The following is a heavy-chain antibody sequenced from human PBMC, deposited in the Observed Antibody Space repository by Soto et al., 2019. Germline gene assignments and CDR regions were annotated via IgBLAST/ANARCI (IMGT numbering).Heavy chain of an antibody. CDR2: ISYDGSNK. J-gene: IGHJ6*03. D-gene: IGHD4-4*01. Sequence: QVQLVESGGGVVQPGRSLRLSCAASGFTFSSYGMHWVRQAPGKGLEWVAVISYDGSNKYYADSVKGRFTISRDNSKNKLYLQMNSLRAEDTAVYYCAKEGPDGYYSNYPIYYYYYMDVWGKGTTVTVSS. CDR3: AKEGPDGYYSNYPIYYYYYMDV. CDR1: GFTFSSYG. V-gene: IGHV3-30*18.